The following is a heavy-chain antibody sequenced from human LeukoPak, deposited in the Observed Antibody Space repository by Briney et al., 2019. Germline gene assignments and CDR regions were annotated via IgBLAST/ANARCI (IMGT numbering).Heavy chain of an antibody. CDR3: ASRGQEDGVY. CDR2: ISSSSSYI. D-gene: IGHD3-10*01. Sequence: PGGSLRLSCAASVFTFSSYSMTSVPQAPGKGLEWVSSISSSSSYIYYADSVKGRFTTPTDNAKNSLYLQMNSLRAEDTAVYYCASRGQEDGVYWGQGTLGTVSS. CDR1: VFTFSSYS. V-gene: IGHV3-21*01. J-gene: IGHJ4*02.